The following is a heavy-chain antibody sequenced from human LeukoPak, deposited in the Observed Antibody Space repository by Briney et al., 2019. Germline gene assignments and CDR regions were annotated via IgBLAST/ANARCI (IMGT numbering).Heavy chain of an antibody. D-gene: IGHD5-24*01. J-gene: IGHJ4*02. CDR2: IWYDGSNK. CDR3: ASDTRETPFDY. Sequence: PGGSLRLSCAASGFTFSSYGMHWVRQAPGKGLEWVAVIWYDGSNKYYADSVKGRFTISRDNSKNTLYLQMNSLRAEDTAVYYCASDTRETPFDYWGQGTLVTVSS. CDR1: GFTFSSYG. V-gene: IGHV3-33*01.